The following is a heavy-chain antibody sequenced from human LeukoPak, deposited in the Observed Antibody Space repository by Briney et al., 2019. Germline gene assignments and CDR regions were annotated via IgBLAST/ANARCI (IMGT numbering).Heavy chain of an antibody. V-gene: IGHV3-23*01. CDR3: AKDLYSNYGPADY. Sequence: QSGGPLRLSCAASGFTFSSYAMSWVRQAPGKGLEWVSTINGGGVNTHYADSVGGRFTISRDNSKNTLFLQMNSLRDEDTAVYYCAKDLYSNYGPADYWGQGNLVTVSS. J-gene: IGHJ4*02. CDR2: INGGGVNT. CDR1: GFTFSSYA. D-gene: IGHD4-11*01.